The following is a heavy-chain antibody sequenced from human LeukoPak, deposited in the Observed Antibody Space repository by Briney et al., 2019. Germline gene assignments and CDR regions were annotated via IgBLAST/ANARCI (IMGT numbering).Heavy chain of an antibody. V-gene: IGHV4-59*01. CDR1: GVSISTYY. CDR2: IDYSGNT. CDR3: ARWYYDSSGYRYFDY. J-gene: IGHJ4*02. D-gene: IGHD3-22*01. Sequence: PSETLSLTCTVSGVSISTYYWTWIRQPPGKGLEWIGNIDYSGNTKYNPSLKSRVTISVDTSKSRFSLKLSSVTAADTAVYYCARWYYDSSGYRYFDYWGQGTLVTVSS.